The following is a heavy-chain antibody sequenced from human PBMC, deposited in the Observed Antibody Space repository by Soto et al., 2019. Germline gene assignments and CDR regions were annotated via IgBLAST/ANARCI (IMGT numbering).Heavy chain of an antibody. CDR1: GYTFTSYA. J-gene: IGHJ3*02. Sequence: QVQLVQSGAEVKKPGASVKVSCKASGYTFTSYAMHWVRQAPGQRLEWMGWINAGNGNTKYSQKFQGRVTITRDTSASTAYMELNSLRSEDTAVYYCARELVVVAATGAFDIWGQGTMVTVSS. CDR2: INAGNGNT. D-gene: IGHD2-15*01. V-gene: IGHV1-3*01. CDR3: ARELVVVAATGAFDI.